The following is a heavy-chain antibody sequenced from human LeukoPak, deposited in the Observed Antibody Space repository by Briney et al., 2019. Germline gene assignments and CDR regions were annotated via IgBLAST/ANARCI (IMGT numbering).Heavy chain of an antibody. V-gene: IGHV4-38-2*02. CDR1: GYSFTSGHY. J-gene: IGHJ6*03. D-gene: IGHD1-14*01. CDR3: ARDRKGHYMDV. CDR2: IYHTGSA. Sequence: SETLSLTCSVSGYSFTSGHYWGWIRQPPGKGLEWIANIYHTGSAHYNPSLKSRVTISVDTSKNQFSLKLSSVTAADTAVYYCARDRKGHYMDVWGKGTTVTVSS.